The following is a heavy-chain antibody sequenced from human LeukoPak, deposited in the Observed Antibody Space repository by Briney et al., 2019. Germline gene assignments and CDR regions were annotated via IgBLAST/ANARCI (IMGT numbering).Heavy chain of an antibody. CDR3: AKDGGLWVSAHWGDS. D-gene: IGHD7-27*01. J-gene: IGHJ4*02. CDR2: ITTGGPNT. CDR1: GFTFSSYT. Sequence: GGPLRLSCTASGFTFSSYTMSWVRQAPGKGLKWVSTITTGGPNTYYADSVKGRFTVSRDDSKNTLYLQMNSLRAEDTAVYYCAKDGGLWVSAHWGDSWGRGTLVTVSS. V-gene: IGHV3-23*01.